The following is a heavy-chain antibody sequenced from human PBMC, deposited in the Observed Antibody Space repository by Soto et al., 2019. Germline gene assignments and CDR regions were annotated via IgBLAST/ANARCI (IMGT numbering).Heavy chain of an antibody. D-gene: IGHD6-13*01. V-gene: IGHV1-69*01. Sequence: QVQLVQSGAEVKKPGSSVKVSCKASGGTFSSYAISWVRQAPGQGLEWMGGIIPIFGTANYAQKFQGRVTITADESTSTAYMELSSLGSEDTAVYYCARWGHSSSWYGGDYYYGMDVWGQGTTVTVSS. CDR2: IIPIFGTA. J-gene: IGHJ6*02. CDR1: GGTFSSYA. CDR3: ARWGHSSSWYGGDYYYGMDV.